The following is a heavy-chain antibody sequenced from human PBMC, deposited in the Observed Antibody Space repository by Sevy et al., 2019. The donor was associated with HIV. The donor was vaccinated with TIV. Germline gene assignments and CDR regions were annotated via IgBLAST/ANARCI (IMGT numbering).Heavy chain of an antibody. D-gene: IGHD6-19*01. Sequence: GGSLRLSCAASGFTFQSYEMNRVRQAPGKGLEWVSYISGRSPIIYYADSVKGRFTISRDDARYSLSLQMDSLRAEDTAVYFCVPGGPVAGRYFFYWGRGTLVTVSS. J-gene: IGHJ4*02. V-gene: IGHV3-48*03. CDR1: GFTFQSYE. CDR2: ISGRSPII. CDR3: VPGGPVAGRYFFY.